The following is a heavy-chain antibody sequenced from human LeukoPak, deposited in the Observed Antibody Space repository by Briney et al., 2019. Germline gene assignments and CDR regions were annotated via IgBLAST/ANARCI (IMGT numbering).Heavy chain of an antibody. CDR2: ISYSGSA. Sequence: PTETLSLTCSVSGGSINNHIWSWIRRPPGKGLEWIGYISYSGSANYNPSLKSRVTISVDTSENQFSLKVTSVTAADTAVYYCARETAMVLDYWGQGTLVTVSS. D-gene: IGHD5-18*01. CDR3: ARETAMVLDY. CDR1: GGSINNHI. V-gene: IGHV4-59*11. J-gene: IGHJ4*02.